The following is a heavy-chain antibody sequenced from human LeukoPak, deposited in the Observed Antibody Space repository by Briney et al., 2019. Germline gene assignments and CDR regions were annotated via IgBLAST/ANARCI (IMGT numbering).Heavy chain of an antibody. CDR2: ISGSGGST. Sequence: GGSLRLSCAASGFTFNNCAMTWVRQAPGKGLEWVSAISGSGGSTYYADSVKGRFTISRDNSKNTLYLQMNSLRAEDTAVYYCAKDRPYGDYARYFDYWGQGTLVTVSS. V-gene: IGHV3-23*01. CDR3: AKDRPYGDYARYFDY. J-gene: IGHJ4*02. D-gene: IGHD4-17*01. CDR1: GFTFNNCA.